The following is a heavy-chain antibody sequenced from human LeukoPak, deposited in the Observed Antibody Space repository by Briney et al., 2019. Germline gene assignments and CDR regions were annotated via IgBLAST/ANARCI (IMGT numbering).Heavy chain of an antibody. CDR2: INHSAST. J-gene: IGHJ2*01. V-gene: IGHV4-34*01. CDR1: GGSFSGYY. D-gene: IGHD2/OR15-2a*01. Sequence: PSETLSLTCAIYGGSFSGYYWSWIRQPPGKGLEWIGEINHSASTNYNPSLKSRVTTSVDTSKNQFSLKLSSVTAADTAVYYCARAFRARYFDLWGRGTLVTVSS. CDR3: ARAFRARYFDL.